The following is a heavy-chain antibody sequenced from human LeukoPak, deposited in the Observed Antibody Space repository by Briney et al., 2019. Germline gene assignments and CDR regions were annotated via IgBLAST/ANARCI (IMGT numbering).Heavy chain of an antibody. CDR2: ISGSGGST. V-gene: IGHV3-23*01. Sequence: GGSLRLSCAASGFTFSSYAMSWVRQAPGKGLEWVSAISGSGGSTYYADSVKGRFTISRDNSKNALYLQMNSLRAEDTAVYYCAKGTHITMIVVAGDYWGQGTLVTVSS. D-gene: IGHD3-22*01. J-gene: IGHJ4*02. CDR1: GFTFSSYA. CDR3: AKGTHITMIVVAGDY.